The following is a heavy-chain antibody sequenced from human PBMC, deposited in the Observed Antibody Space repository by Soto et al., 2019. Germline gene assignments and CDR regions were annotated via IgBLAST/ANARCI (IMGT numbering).Heavy chain of an antibody. V-gene: IGHV3-21*01. J-gene: IGHJ6*02. CDR1: RFSFSRNT. D-gene: IGHD3-3*02. CDR3: VKDEGIEAMDV. Sequence: GGYVRLCCVTSRFSFSRNTMNWVRQAPGKGLEWVASITSSGSYVYYADSVKGRFSAPRDNAKNSLSLQMDSLRPDDTAIYFCVKDEGIEAMDVWGQGT. CDR2: ITSSGSYV.